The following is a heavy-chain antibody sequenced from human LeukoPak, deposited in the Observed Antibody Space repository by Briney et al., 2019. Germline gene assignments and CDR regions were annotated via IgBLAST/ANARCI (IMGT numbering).Heavy chain of an antibody. J-gene: IGHJ6*03. D-gene: IGHD5-18*01. CDR1: LGSLSTHS. CDR2: LYYSERP. Sequence: SETLSLTCTVSLGSLSTHSWSWIPQSPGKGLELIGYLYYSERPNFHTSLRRRVTILVSPPKNQLSLKLTSVTAADTAVYYCGRSYHEPHFYFYIDVWGKGTTVTVSS. CDR3: GRSYHEPHFYFYIDV. V-gene: IGHV4-59*11.